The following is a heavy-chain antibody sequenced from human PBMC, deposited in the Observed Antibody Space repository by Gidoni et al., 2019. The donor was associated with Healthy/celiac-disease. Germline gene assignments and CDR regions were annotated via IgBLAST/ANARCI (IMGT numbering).Heavy chain of an antibody. Sequence: QVQLQQWGAGMLKPSETLSLTCAVYGGSFSGYYWSWIRQPPGKGLEWIGEINHSGSTNYNPSLKSRVTISVDTSKNQFSLKLSSVTAADTAVYYCARDKEIASGSFKYYYGMDVWGQGTTVTVSS. J-gene: IGHJ6*02. CDR3: ARDKEIASGSFKYYYGMDV. D-gene: IGHD1-26*01. CDR2: INHSGST. CDR1: GGSFSGYY. V-gene: IGHV4-34*01.